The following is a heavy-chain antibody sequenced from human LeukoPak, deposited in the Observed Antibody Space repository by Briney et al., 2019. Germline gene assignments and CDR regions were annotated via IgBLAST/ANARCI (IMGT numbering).Heavy chain of an antibody. J-gene: IGHJ4*02. V-gene: IGHV3-7*03. D-gene: IGHD4-11*01. CDR2: IKHDESEK. CDR1: GFSFNSDW. CDR3: AKGTVISYYYFDY. Sequence: GGSLRLSCAASGFSFNSDWMDWVRQAPGKGLEWVANIKHDESEKNYLDSVKGRFTISRDNSKNTLYLQMNSLRAEDTAVYYCAKGTVISYYYFDYWGQGTLVTVSS.